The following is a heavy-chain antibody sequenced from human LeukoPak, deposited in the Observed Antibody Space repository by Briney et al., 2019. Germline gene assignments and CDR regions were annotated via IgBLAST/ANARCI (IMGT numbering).Heavy chain of an antibody. J-gene: IGHJ4*02. Sequence: GGSLRLSCAGSEFTFSSYWMSWVRQAPGKGLEWVANIKPDGTEKYYVDSVKGRFTISRDNAKNSLYLQMNSLRAEDTAVYYCAKARPFDYWGQGTLVTVSS. V-gene: IGHV3-7*01. CDR3: AKARPFDY. CDR1: EFTFSSYW. CDR2: IKPDGTEK.